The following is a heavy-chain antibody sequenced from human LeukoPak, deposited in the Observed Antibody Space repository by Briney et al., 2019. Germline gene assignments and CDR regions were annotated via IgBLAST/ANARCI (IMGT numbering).Heavy chain of an antibody. Sequence: GGSLRLSCAASGFAFSRNDMSWVRQAPGKGLEWVSSIRGSGTRTDYANSVKGRFTIFRDTSKNTLYLQMNSLRAEVSAVYYCAHYRGFGDSYDSWGQGTLVTVSS. CDR3: AHYRGFGDSYDS. CDR2: IRGSGTRT. D-gene: IGHD3-10*01. J-gene: IGHJ4*02. V-gene: IGHV3-23*01. CDR1: GFAFSRND.